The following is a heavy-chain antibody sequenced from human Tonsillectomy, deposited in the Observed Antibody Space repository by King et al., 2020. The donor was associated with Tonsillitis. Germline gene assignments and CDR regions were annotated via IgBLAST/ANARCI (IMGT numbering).Heavy chain of an antibody. D-gene: IGHD6-19*01. CDR2: ISSSGGST. V-gene: IGHV3-23*04. J-gene: IGHJ4*02. CDR1: GFTFSSYA. Sequence: VQLVESGGGLVQPGGSLRLSCAASGFTFSSYAMNWVRQAPGKGLECVSVISSSGGSTYYADSVKGRFTISRDNTKNTLYLQMNSLGAEDTAVYYCAKGDTAVSGASAYCGQGTPVTVSS. CDR3: AKGDTAVSGASAY.